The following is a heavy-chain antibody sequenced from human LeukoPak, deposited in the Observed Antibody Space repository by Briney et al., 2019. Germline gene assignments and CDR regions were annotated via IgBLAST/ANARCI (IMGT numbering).Heavy chain of an antibody. V-gene: IGHV3-21*01. D-gene: IGHD2-8*01. CDR3: ARGGMGANSQEYFYYGMDV. Sequence: GGSLRLSCAAAGFSFSTYSMNWVRQTPGKGLEWVSSISSTSSYIYYAASVKGRFTLSRDNGKNSLYLQMNSLRAEDTAVYYCARGGMGANSQEYFYYGMDVWGQGTTVTVSS. J-gene: IGHJ6*02. CDR2: ISSTSSYI. CDR1: GFSFSTYS.